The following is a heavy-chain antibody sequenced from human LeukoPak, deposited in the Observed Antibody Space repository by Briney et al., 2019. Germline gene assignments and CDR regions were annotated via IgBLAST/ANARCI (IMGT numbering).Heavy chain of an antibody. J-gene: IGHJ4*02. CDR2: ISGGGGTI. V-gene: IGHV3-23*01. Sequence: PGGSLRLSCAASGFTFSNYAMSWVRQAPGKGLEWVSSISGGGGTIYYADSVKGRFTISRDNSKNTLYLQMSSPRAEDTAVYYCAKYHLLVRSSFDYWGQGTLVTVSS. CDR1: GFTFSNYA. CDR3: AKYHLLVRSSFDY. D-gene: IGHD2-8*02.